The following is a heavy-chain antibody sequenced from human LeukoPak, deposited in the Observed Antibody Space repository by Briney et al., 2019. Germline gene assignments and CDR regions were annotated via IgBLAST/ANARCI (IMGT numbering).Heavy chain of an antibody. V-gene: IGHV1-2*02. CDR1: GYTFTAYY. CDR2: INPNSGGT. Sequence: ASVKVSCKASGYTFTAYYMNWVRQAPGQGLEWMGWINPNSGGTNYAQKFQGRVTTTRDTSINTAYMEVTRLTSDDTAVYYCAREDGSFDYWGQGTLVIVSS. D-gene: IGHD5-24*01. J-gene: IGHJ4*02. CDR3: AREDGSFDY.